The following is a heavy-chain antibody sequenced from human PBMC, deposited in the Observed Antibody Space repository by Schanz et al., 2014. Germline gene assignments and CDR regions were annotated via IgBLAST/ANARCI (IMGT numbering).Heavy chain of an antibody. CDR1: GGSISSFY. CDR2: IYTSGST. D-gene: IGHD3-3*01. J-gene: IGHJ5*02. V-gene: IGHV4-4*07. CDR3: ARDRGYDFSFDP. Sequence: QVQLQESGPGLVKSSETLSLTCTVSGGSISSFYWGWIRQPAGKGLEWIGRIYTSGSTNYNPSLKSRFPISLDPSKNQFSLKLSSVTAADTAVYYCARDRGYDFSFDPWGQGTLVTVSS.